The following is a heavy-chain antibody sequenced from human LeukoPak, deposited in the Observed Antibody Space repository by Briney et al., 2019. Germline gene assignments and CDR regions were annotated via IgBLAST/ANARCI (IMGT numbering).Heavy chain of an antibody. CDR3: ARAAYGSGSYQEAL. V-gene: IGHV1-2*02. CDR1: GYTFTGYY. Sequence: GASVKVSCKASGYTFTGYYMHWVRQAPGQGLEWMGWINPNSGGTNYAQKFQGRVTMTRDTSISTAYMELSRLRSDDTAVYYCARAAYGSGSYQEALWGQGTLVTVSS. D-gene: IGHD3-10*01. CDR2: INPNSGGT. J-gene: IGHJ4*02.